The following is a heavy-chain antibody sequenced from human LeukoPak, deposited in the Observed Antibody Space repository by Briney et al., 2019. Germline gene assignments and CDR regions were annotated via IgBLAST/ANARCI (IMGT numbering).Heavy chain of an antibody. J-gene: IGHJ4*02. CDR2: IKSKTDGGTT. CDR1: GFTFSNAW. CDR3: TSDSNPHIVVVPAATDY. Sequence: PGGSLRLSCAASGFTFSNAWMSWVRQAPGKGPEWVGRIKSKTDGGTTDYAAPVKGRFTISRDDSKNTLYLQMNSLKTEDTAVYYCTSDSNPHIVVVPAATDYWGQGTLVTVSS. D-gene: IGHD2-2*01. V-gene: IGHV3-15*01.